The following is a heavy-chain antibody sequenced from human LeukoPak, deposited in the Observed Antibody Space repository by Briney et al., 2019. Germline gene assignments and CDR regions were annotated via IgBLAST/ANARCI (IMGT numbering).Heavy chain of an antibody. CDR1: GFTFSSYS. CDR2: IKICDIT. CDR3: ARGYCSGRSCYMWYSDY. J-gene: IGHJ4*02. V-gene: IGHV3-53*01. D-gene: IGHD2-15*01. Sequence: GGSLRLSCAASGFTFSSYSMNWVRQAPGMGLKWVSFIKICDITDTADSVKGRFTISRDNSKNTVYLQMNSLRAEDTAVYYCARGYCSGRSCYMWYSDYWGQGTLVTVSS.